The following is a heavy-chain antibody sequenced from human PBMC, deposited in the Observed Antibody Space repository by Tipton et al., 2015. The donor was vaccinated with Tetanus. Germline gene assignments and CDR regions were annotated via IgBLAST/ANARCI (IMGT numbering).Heavy chain of an antibody. Sequence: QVQLVQSGAEVKKPGASVKVSCKASGYTFTSYGISWVRQAPRQGLEWMGWISAYNGNTNYAQKLQGRVTMTTDTSTSTAYMELRSLRSDDPAVYYCARTLRSYYYYYGMDVWGQGTTVTVSS. CDR2: ISAYNGNT. D-gene: IGHD2-15*01. V-gene: IGHV1-18*01. CDR3: ARTLRSYYYYYGMDV. J-gene: IGHJ6*02. CDR1: GYTFTSYG.